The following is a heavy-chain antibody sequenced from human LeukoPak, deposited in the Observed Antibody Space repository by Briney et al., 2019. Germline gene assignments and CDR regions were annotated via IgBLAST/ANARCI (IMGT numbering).Heavy chain of an antibody. CDR2: ISSSETT. Sequence: SETLSLNCTVSGGSISSFYWSWIRQPPGKGLEYIGYISSSETTSYNPSLKSRVTISIDTSKNQFSLKLTSVTAVDTAVYYCARDKGLPQAFDIWGQGTMVTVSS. CDR3: ARDKGLPQAFDI. D-gene: IGHD5/OR15-5a*01. V-gene: IGHV4-59*01. CDR1: GGSISSFY. J-gene: IGHJ3*02.